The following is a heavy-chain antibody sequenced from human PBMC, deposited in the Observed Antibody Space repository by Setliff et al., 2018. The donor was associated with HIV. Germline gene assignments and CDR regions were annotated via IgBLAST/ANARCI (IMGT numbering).Heavy chain of an antibody. D-gene: IGHD1-26*01. CDR3: ASDAAYSGSYYERAFDI. V-gene: IGHV4-59*11. CDR1: GGSISGHY. CDR2: IHYSGSF. Sequence: PSETLSLTCTVSGGSISGHYWPWIRQAPVKGLEWSGTIHYSGSFVYSPSLKNRVSISLDTSKNQFSLKLSSVTAADTAVYYCASDAAYSGSYYERAFDIWGQGTMVTVSS. J-gene: IGHJ3*02.